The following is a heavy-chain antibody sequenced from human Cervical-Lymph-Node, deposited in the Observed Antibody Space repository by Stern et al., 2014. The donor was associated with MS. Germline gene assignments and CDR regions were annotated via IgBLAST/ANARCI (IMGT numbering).Heavy chain of an antibody. Sequence: LQLQESGPGLVKPSETLSRTCTVSGGSISSSYYWGWIRQSSGKGLEWIGSIADTGRTFYYPSLKSRVTLFVETSHNQFSLKLSSVTAADTAVYYCVRQVTVRSRFDYWGQGTLVTVSS. D-gene: IGHD4-11*01. CDR3: VRQVTVRSRFDY. CDR2: IADTGRT. CDR1: GGSISSSYY. V-gene: IGHV4-39*01. J-gene: IGHJ4*02.